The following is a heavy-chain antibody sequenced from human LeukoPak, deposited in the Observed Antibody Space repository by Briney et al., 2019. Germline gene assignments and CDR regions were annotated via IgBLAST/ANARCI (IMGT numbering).Heavy chain of an antibody. CDR2: ISWNSGSI. J-gene: IGHJ6*02. CDR3: AKDLNYGDYPARPEPDYYYYGMDV. V-gene: IGHV3-9*01. Sequence: GGSPRLSCAASGFTFDDYAMHWVRQAPGKGLEWVSGISWNSGSIGYADSVKGRFTISRDNAKNSLYLQMNSLRAEDTALYYCAKDLNYGDYPARPEPDYYYYGMDVWGQGTTVTVSS. CDR1: GFTFDDYA. D-gene: IGHD4-17*01.